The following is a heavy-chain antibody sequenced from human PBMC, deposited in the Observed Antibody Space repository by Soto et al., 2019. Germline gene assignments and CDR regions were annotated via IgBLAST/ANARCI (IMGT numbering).Heavy chain of an antibody. Sequence: ASVKVSCKASGYTFTGYYMHCVRQAPGQGLEWMGWINPNSGGTNYAQKFQGRVTMTRDTSISTAYMELSRLRSDDTAVYYCASYPNCSGGSCYPYYYYGMDVWGQGTTVTVSS. J-gene: IGHJ6*02. CDR1: GYTFTGYY. D-gene: IGHD2-15*01. CDR3: ASYPNCSGGSCYPYYYYGMDV. CDR2: INPNSGGT. V-gene: IGHV1-2*02.